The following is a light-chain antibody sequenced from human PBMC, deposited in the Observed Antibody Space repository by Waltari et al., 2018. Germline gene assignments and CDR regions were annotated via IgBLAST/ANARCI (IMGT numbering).Light chain of an antibody. CDR1: QDISKY. CDR3: QHYDNLPLT. J-gene: IGKJ2*01. Sequence: DIQMTQSPSPLSASVGDRVTIPCQAIQDISKYLNWYQQKPGKAPKLMIYAASYLETGVPSRFSGSGSGTDFTLTISSLQPEDIATYYCQHYDNLPLTFGQGTKVEIK. CDR2: AAS. V-gene: IGKV1-33*01.